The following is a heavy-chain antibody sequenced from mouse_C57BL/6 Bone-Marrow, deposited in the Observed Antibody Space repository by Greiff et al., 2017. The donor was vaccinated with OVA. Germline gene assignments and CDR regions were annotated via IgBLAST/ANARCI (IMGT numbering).Heavy chain of an antibody. J-gene: IGHJ1*03. Sequence: QVQLQQPGAELVRPGSSVKLSCKASGYTFTSYWMHWVKQRPIQGLEWIGNIDPSDSETHYNQKFKDKATLTVDKSSSTAYMQLSSLTSEDSAVYYCAVITTVVVPYFDVWGTGTTVTVSS. V-gene: IGHV1-52*01. CDR3: AVITTVVVPYFDV. CDR1: GYTFTSYW. D-gene: IGHD1-1*01. CDR2: IDPSDSET.